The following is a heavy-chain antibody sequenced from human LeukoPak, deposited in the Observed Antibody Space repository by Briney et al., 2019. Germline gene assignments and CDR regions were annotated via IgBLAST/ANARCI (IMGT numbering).Heavy chain of an antibody. CDR1: GGPTSSGDYY. CDR3: AGYRYYDFWSGYSSDY. D-gene: IGHD3-3*01. Sequence: PSQTLSLTCTVSGGPTSSGDYYWSWLRQPPGKGLVGIVYIYYSGNTYYNPSLKSRVTISVDTSKNQFSLKLSSVTAADTDVYYCAGYRYYDFWSGYSSDYWGQGTLVTVSS. CDR2: IYYSGNT. J-gene: IGHJ4*02. V-gene: IGHV4-30-4*01.